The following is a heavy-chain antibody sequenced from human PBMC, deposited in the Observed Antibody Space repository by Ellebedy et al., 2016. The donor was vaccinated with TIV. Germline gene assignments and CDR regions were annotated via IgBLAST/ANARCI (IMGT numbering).Heavy chain of an antibody. CDR1: GHTFTAYG. V-gene: IGHV1-3*04. J-gene: IGHJ4*02. Sequence: ASVKVSCXASGHTFTAYGIHWVRQAPGQRLEWMGWINTGNGNTKYSQRLQGRVTITADESTTTVYMELSGLRSEDTAVYYCARDQNYLESGSSLVNDYWGQGTLVTVSS. D-gene: IGHD3-10*01. CDR3: ARDQNYLESGSSLVNDY. CDR2: INTGNGNT.